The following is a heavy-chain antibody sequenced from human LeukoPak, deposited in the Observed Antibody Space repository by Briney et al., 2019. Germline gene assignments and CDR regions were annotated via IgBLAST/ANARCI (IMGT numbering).Heavy chain of an antibody. Sequence: GGSLRLSCAASGFTFSSYWMSWVRQAPGKGLEWVANIKQDGSEKYYVDSVKGRFTISRDNAKNSLYLQMNSLRAEDTAVYYCARGDYYDSSGYYYVIRGLYDYWGQGTLVTVSS. CDR3: ARGDYYDSSGYYYVIRGLYDY. D-gene: IGHD3-22*01. CDR1: GFTFSSYW. J-gene: IGHJ4*02. CDR2: IKQDGSEK. V-gene: IGHV3-7*04.